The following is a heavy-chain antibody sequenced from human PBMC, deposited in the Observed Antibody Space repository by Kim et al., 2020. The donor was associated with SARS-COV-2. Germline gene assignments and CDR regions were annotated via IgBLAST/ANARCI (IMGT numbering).Heavy chain of an antibody. D-gene: IGHD6-19*01. J-gene: IGHJ6*02. CDR1: GFTFSDYY. CDR3: ARDLYPIAVAGTNYYYYYVMDV. Sequence: GGSLRLSCAASGFTFSDYYMSWIRQAPGKGLEWVSYISSSSRTIYYADSVKGRFTISRDNAKNSLYLQMNSLRAEDTAVYYCARDLYPIAVAGTNYYYYYVMDVGGQGPRVTVSS. CDR2: ISSSSRTI. V-gene: IGHV3-11*04.